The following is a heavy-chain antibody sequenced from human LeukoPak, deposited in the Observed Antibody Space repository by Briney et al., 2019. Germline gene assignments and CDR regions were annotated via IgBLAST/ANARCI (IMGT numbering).Heavy chain of an antibody. J-gene: IGHJ5*02. CDR2: INHSGST. V-gene: IGHV4-34*01. CDR3: AREIRYSSSWYFWFDP. D-gene: IGHD6-13*01. Sequence: SETLSLTCTVSGGSISSYYWSWIRQPPGKGLEWIGEINHSGSTNYNPSLRSRVTISVDTSKNQFPLKLSSVTAADTAVYYCAREIRYSSSWYFWFDPWGQGTLVTVSS. CDR1: GGSISSYY.